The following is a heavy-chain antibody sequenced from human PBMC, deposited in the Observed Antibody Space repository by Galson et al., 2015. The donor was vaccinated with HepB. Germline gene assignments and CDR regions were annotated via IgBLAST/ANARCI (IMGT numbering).Heavy chain of an antibody. CDR3: ARVADADYGDHSHFDS. CDR2: ISSSGNYK. V-gene: IGHV3-21*06. Sequence: SLRLSCAASGFTFSSYSMNWVRQAPGKGLEWVSSISSSGNYKYYGDSAKGRFTISRDNAKNSLYLQINSLRAEDTAVFYCARVADADYGDHSHFDSWGQGTLVTVSS. J-gene: IGHJ4*02. CDR1: GFTFSSYS. D-gene: IGHD4-17*01.